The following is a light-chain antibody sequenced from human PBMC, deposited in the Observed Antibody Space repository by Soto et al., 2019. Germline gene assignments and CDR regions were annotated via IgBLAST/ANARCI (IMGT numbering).Light chain of an antibody. CDR1: QSVSSSY. CDR2: GAS. CDR3: QQYGSSPPWT. V-gene: IGKV3-20*01. J-gene: IGKJ1*01. Sequence: EIVLTQSPGTLSLSPGERATLSCRASQSVSSSYLAWYQQKPRQAPRLLIYGASSRATGIPDRFSGSGSGTDFTLTISRLEPEDFAVYYCQQYGSSPPWTFGQGTQVEIK.